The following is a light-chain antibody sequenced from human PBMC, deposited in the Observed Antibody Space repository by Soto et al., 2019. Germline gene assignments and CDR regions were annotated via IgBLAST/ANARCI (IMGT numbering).Light chain of an antibody. CDR2: DVT. J-gene: IGLJ2*01. CDR1: SSDVGGYNY. Sequence: QSALTQPRSVSGSPGQSVTISCTGTSSDVGGYNYVSWYQQYPGKAPKLMIYDVTKRPSGVPDRFSGSKSGNTASLNISGLQAEDEADYYCCSYAGSYVVFGGGTKLTDL. V-gene: IGLV2-11*01. CDR3: CSYAGSYVV.